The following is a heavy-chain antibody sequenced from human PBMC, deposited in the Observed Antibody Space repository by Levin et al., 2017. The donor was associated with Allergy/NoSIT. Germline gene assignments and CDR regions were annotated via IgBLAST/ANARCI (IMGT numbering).Heavy chain of an antibody. CDR3: ARDPYLGWYLGL. Sequence: SQTLSLTCAISGDSVSSNSAAWNCIRQPPSRGLEWLGTTFYRAKWYTDYAESVKSRITINADTSNNQFSLQLKSVTPEDTAVDYCARDPYLGWYLGLWGRGTLVTVSS. CDR1: GDSVSSNSAA. D-gene: IGHD3-3*02. J-gene: IGHJ2*01. CDR2: TFYRAKWYT. V-gene: IGHV6-1*01.